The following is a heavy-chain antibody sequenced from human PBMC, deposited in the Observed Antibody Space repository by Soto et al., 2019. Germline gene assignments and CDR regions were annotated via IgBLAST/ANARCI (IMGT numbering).Heavy chain of an antibody. CDR3: AHRVLRAVFGLVTTTAIYFDF. J-gene: IGHJ4*02. Sequence: QITLNESGPTVVKPTETLTLTCTFSGFSLTTSGVGVGWVRQSPGKAPEWLAFLYWDDDKRYSTSLKNRLTIPKDTSKNQVVLTMANVDPADTATYYCAHRVLRAVFGLVTTTAIYFDFWGQGTPVVVSS. D-gene: IGHD3-3*01. V-gene: IGHV2-5*02. CDR2: LYWDDDK. CDR1: GFSLTTSGVG.